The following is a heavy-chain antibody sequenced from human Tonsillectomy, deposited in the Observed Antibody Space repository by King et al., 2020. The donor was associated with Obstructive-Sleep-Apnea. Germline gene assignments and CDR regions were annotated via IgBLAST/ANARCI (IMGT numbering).Heavy chain of an antibody. J-gene: IGHJ6*02. CDR3: AKVTLGSDYYYYGINV. CDR1: GFTFSSYA. Sequence: EVQLVESGGGLVQPGGSLILSCAASGFTFSSYAMSWVRQAPRRGLEWGAAISGSGGSTYYADSVKGRVTISRDNSKNTLALQMNSLRAEDTAVYYCAKVTLGSDYYYYGINVWGQGTTVTVSS. D-gene: IGHD1-26*01. V-gene: IGHV3-23*04. CDR2: ISGSGGST.